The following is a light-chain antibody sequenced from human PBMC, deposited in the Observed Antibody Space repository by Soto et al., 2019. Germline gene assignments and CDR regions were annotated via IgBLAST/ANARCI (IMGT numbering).Light chain of an antibody. J-gene: IGLJ1*01. CDR2: DVS. V-gene: IGLV2-11*01. CDR1: SSDVGGYNY. CDR3: SSYTSSSTLV. Sequence: QSVLTQPRSVSGSPGQSVTISCTGTSSDVGGYNYVSWYQQHPGKAPKLMIYDVSKRPSGVPDRFSGSKSGNTASLTISGLQAEDEADYYCSSYTSSSTLVFGNGTKVTVL.